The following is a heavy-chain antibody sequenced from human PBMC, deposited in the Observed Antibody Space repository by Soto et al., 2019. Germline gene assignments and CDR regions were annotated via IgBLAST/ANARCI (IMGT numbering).Heavy chain of an antibody. Sequence: TLSLTCAVYGGSFSDYFWTWIRQPPGKGLEWIGEINHSGSTNFNPSLKSRLIISIDTSKNQFSLKVGSVTAADTAVYYCASSSLYGMDVWGQGTTVTVSS. CDR1: GGSFSDYF. CDR3: ASSSLYGMDV. CDR2: INHSGST. J-gene: IGHJ6*02. V-gene: IGHV4-34*09.